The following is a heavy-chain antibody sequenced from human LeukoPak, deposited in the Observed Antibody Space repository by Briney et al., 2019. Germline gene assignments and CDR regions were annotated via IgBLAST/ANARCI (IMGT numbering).Heavy chain of an antibody. V-gene: IGHV1-18*01. CDR1: GYTFTSYG. CDR2: ISAYNGNT. Sequence: ASVKVSCKASGYTFTSYGISWARQAPGQGLEWMGWISAYNGNTNYAQKLQGRVTMTTDTSTSTAYMELRSLRSDDTAVYYCARGHYDILTGYPYYFDYWGQGTLVTVSS. CDR3: ARGHYDILTGYPYYFDY. J-gene: IGHJ4*02. D-gene: IGHD3-9*01.